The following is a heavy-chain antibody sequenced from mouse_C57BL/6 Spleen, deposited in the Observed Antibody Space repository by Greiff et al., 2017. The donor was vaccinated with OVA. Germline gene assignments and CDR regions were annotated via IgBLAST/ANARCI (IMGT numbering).Heavy chain of an antibody. CDR1: GYSITSGYY. CDR3: ASTGVYYFDY. J-gene: IGHJ2*01. D-gene: IGHD4-1*02. Sequence: EVHLVESGPGLVKPSQSLSLTCSVTGYSITSGYYWNWIRQFPGNKLEWMGYISYDGSNNYNPSLKNRISITRDTSKNQFFLKLNSVTTEDTATYYCASTGVYYFDYWGQGTTLTVSS. V-gene: IGHV3-6*01. CDR2: ISYDGSN.